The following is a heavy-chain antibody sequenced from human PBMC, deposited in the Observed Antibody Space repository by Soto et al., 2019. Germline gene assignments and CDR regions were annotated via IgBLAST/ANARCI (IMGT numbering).Heavy chain of an antibody. CDR3: ARALGGIYSSSSPFAP. Sequence: PQTLSLTCTVSGGSISSYYWSWIRQPPGKGLEWIGYIYYSGSTNYNPSLKSRVTISVDTSKNQFSLKLSSVTAADTAVYYCARALGGIYSSSSPFAPWGQGTLGIVSS. CDR1: GGSISSYY. CDR2: IYYSGST. J-gene: IGHJ5*02. V-gene: IGHV4-59*01. D-gene: IGHD6-6*01.